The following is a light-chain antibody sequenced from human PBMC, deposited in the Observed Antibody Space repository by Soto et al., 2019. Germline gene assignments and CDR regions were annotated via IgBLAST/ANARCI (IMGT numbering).Light chain of an antibody. J-gene: IGKJ1*01. V-gene: IGKV1-5*03. CDR3: QQYNTYSWT. CDR1: QNIRSW. Sequence: DIQMTQSPSTLSASVGDRVTITCRASQNIRSWLAWYQQKPGKAPRLLIYKASSLESGVPSRFSGSGSGTEFTLTISSLQPDDFATYYCQQYNTYSWTFGPGTKVDIK. CDR2: KAS.